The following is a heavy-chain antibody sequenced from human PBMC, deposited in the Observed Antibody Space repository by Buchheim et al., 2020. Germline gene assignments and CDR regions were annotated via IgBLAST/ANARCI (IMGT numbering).Heavy chain of an antibody. J-gene: IGHJ4*02. D-gene: IGHD6-25*01. CDR3: ARQGQRLAMSYFDY. CDR2: INYSGTA. CDR1: GGSIRNYY. V-gene: IGHV4-59*01. Sequence: QVQLQESGPGLVKPSETLSLTCTVSGGSIRNYYWSWIRQPPGKGLEWIGNINYSGTANYNASLKTRFTISVDTSKNHFSLRVTSVTAADTAVYYCARQGQRLAMSYFDYWGQGTL.